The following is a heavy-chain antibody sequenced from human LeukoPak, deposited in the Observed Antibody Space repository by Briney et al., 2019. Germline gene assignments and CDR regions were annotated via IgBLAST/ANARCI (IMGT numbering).Heavy chain of an antibody. CDR1: GYTFTSYA. J-gene: IGHJ5*02. CDR2: INTNTGNP. Sequence: ASVKVSCKASGYTFTSYAMNWVRQAPGQGLEWMGWINTNTGNPTYAQGFTGRFVFSLDTSVSTAYLQISSLKAEDAAVYYCARESVGATSPVVWFDPWGQGTLVTVSS. D-gene: IGHD1-26*01. CDR3: ARESVGATSPVVWFDP. V-gene: IGHV7-4-1*02.